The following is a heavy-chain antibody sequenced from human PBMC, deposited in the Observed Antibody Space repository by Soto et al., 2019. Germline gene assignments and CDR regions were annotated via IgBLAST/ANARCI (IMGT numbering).Heavy chain of an antibody. J-gene: IGHJ6*02. D-gene: IGHD6-13*01. Sequence: EVQLVESGGGLVQPGGSLKLSCAASGFTFSGSAMHWVRQASGKGLEWVGRIRSKANSYATAYAASVKGRFTISRDDSTNTAYRQMNSLKTEDTAVYYCTRLPAAGDGYYYYGMDVWGQGTTVTVSS. V-gene: IGHV3-73*02. CDR3: TRLPAAGDGYYYYGMDV. CDR2: IRSKANSYAT. CDR1: GFTFSGSA.